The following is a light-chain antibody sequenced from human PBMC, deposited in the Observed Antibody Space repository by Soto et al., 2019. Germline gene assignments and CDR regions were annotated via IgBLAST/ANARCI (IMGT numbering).Light chain of an antibody. J-gene: IGKJ1*01. CDR3: QQYGSSPWT. CDR1: QSVSSSY. Sequence: VVTQSPPTLSLSPGERATLSCRASQSVSSSYLAWYQQKPGQAPRLLIYGASSRATGIPDRFSGSGSGTDFTLTISRLEPEDFAVYYCQQYGSSPWTFGQGTKVDI. V-gene: IGKV3-20*01. CDR2: GAS.